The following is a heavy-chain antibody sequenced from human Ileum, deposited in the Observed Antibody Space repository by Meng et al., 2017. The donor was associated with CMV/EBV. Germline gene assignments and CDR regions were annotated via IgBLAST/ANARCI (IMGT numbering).Heavy chain of an antibody. J-gene: IGHJ1*01. Sequence: VPLQQGGGGRLKPSEPLSLTCAVYGGSFSGYYWSWIRQPPGKGLGWIGEINHSGSTNYNPSLKSRVTISVDTSKNQFSLKLSSVTAADTAVYYCALRGSAAGTFQYWGQGTLVTVSS. V-gene: IGHV4-34*01. CDR3: ALRGSAAGTFQY. D-gene: IGHD6-13*01. CDR1: GGSFSGYY. CDR2: INHSGST.